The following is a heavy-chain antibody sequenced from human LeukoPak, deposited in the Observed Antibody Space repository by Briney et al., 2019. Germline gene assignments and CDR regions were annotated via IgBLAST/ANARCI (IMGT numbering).Heavy chain of an antibody. V-gene: IGHV3-11*04. CDR3: ARTRIVGGRFPFDI. CDR1: GFTFSDYY. J-gene: IGHJ3*02. D-gene: IGHD3-22*01. CDR2: ISGSGRTI. Sequence: PGGSLRLSCAASGFTFSDYYMSWTRQAPGKGLEWVSYISGSGRTIYYADSVKGRFTISRDNAKNSLYLQMNSLRAEDTAVYYCARTRIVGGRFPFDIWGQGTMVTVSS.